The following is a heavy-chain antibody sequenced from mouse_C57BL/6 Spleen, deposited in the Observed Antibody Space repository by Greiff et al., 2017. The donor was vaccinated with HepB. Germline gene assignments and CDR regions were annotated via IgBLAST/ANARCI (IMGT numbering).Heavy chain of an antibody. CDR3: ARNWDVWFAY. CDR2: IYPGDGDT. J-gene: IGHJ3*01. D-gene: IGHD4-1*01. V-gene: IGHV1-82*01. CDR1: GYAFSSSW. Sequence: QVQLQQSGPELVKPGASVKISCKASGYAFSSSWMNWVKQRPGKGLEWIGRIYPGDGDTNYNGKFKGKAKLTADKSSSTAYMQRSSLTSEDSAVYFCARNWDVWFAYWGQGTLVTVSA.